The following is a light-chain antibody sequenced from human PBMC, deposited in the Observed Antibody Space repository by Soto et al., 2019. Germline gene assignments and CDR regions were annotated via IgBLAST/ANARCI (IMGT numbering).Light chain of an antibody. CDR1: SGHSNYA. Sequence: QSVLTQSPSASASLGASVKLTCTLSSGHSNYAIAWHQQQSEKGPRYLMKLNSDGSHSKGDGIPDRFSGSSSGAERYLTISSLQSEDEADYYCQTWGSGIVVFGGGTKRPS. V-gene: IGLV4-69*01. CDR3: QTWGSGIVV. J-gene: IGLJ2*01. CDR2: LNSDGSH.